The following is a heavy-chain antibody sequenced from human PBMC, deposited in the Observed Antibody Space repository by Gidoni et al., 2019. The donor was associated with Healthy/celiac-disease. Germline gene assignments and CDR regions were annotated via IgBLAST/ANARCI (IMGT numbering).Heavy chain of an antibody. Sequence: QITLKESGPTLVKPTQTLTLTCTFSGFSLSTSGVGVGWIRQPPGKALEWLALIYWNDDKRYSPSLKSRLTITKDTSKNQVVLTMTNMDPVDTATYYCAHSYSSSWPATSHFDYWGQGTLVTVSS. CDR2: IYWNDDK. V-gene: IGHV2-5*01. J-gene: IGHJ4*02. D-gene: IGHD6-13*01. CDR1: GFSLSTSGVG. CDR3: AHSYSSSWPATSHFDY.